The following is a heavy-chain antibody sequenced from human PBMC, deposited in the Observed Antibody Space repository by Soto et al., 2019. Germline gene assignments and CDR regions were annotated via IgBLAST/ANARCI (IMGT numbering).Heavy chain of an antibody. J-gene: IGHJ5*02. D-gene: IGHD2-8*01. Sequence: ASVKVSCKASGYTFTGYYIHWVRQAPGQGLEWMGWIDPNSGGTHYAPKFQGRVAMTRAASINTAYMELNSLRSDDTAVYYCAKNGPSLGAWFDPWGQGTLVTVSS. V-gene: IGHV1-2*02. CDR1: GYTFTGYY. CDR3: AKNGPSLGAWFDP. CDR2: IDPNSGGT.